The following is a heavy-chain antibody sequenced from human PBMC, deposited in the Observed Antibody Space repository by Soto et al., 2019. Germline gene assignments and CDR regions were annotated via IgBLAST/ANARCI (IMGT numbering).Heavy chain of an antibody. CDR1: GFTLSDHF. V-gene: IGHV3-72*01. CDR2: TKNKGNSYTT. Sequence: EVQVVESGGGLVQPGGSLRLSCAASGFTLSDHFMDWVRQAPGKGLEWVGRTKNKGNSYTTEYAASVKGRFTISRDDSKNSVDLHMNSLKSEDTGVYYCARGGYEYRYWGQGTLVTVSS. CDR3: ARGGYEYRY. D-gene: IGHD5-12*01. J-gene: IGHJ4*02.